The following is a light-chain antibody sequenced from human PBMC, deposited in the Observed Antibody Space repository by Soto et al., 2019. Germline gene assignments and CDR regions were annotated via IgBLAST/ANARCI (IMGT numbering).Light chain of an antibody. CDR3: LQDYNYPWT. V-gene: IGKV1-6*01. CDR1: QDIRKD. CDR2: AAS. Sequence: AIQMTQSPSSLSASVGERVTITCRASQDIRKDLGWYQEKPGQAPKLLIYAASNLHSGVPSRFSGSGSGTDFTLAISSLQPEDFATYYCLQDYNYPWTFGQGTKVEI. J-gene: IGKJ1*01.